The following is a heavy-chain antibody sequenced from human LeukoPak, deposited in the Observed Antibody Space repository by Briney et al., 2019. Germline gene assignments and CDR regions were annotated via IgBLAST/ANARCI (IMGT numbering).Heavy chain of an antibody. CDR3: ARGKSLSRRSGCFDY. D-gene: IGHD6-19*01. CDR1: GYTFTVYY. J-gene: IGHJ4*02. Sequence: ASVKVSCKASGYTFTVYYMHWVRQAPGQGLEWMGWINPNSGGTNYAQKFQGRVTMTRDTSISTAYMELSRLRSDDTAVYYCARGKSLSRRSGCFDYWGQGTLVTVSS. V-gene: IGHV1-2*02. CDR2: INPNSGGT.